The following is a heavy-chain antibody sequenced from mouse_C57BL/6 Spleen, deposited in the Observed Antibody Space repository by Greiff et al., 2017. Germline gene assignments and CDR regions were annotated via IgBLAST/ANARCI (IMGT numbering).Heavy chain of an antibody. J-gene: IGHJ4*01. CDR1: GFTFSSYG. CDR2: ISSGGSYT. D-gene: IGHD2-1*01. CDR3: ARQGIYYGNYYAMDY. Sequence: EVKLVESGGDLVKPGGSLKLSCAASGFTFSSYGMSWVRQTPDKRLEWVATISSGGSYTYYPDSVKGRFTISRDNAKNTLYLQMSSLKSEDTAMYYCARQGIYYGNYYAMDYWGQGTSVTVSS. V-gene: IGHV5-6*02.